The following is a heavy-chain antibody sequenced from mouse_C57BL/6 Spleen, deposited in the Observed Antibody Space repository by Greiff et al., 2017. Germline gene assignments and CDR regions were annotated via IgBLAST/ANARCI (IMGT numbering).Heavy chain of an antibody. CDR3: ASRATVVGGYFDY. D-gene: IGHD1-1*01. CDR1: GYTFTSYW. J-gene: IGHJ2*01. CDR2: INPSSGYT. V-gene: IGHV1-7*01. Sequence: QVQLQQSGAELAKPGASVKLSCKASGYTFTSYWMHWVKQRPGQGLEWIGYINPSSGYTKYNQKVKDKATLTADKSSSTAYMQLRSHTYEYSAFYYCASRATVVGGYFDYWGQGTTLTVSS.